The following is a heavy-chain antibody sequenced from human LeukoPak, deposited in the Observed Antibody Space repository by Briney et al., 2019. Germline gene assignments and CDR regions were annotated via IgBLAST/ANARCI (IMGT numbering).Heavy chain of an antibody. Sequence: PGRSLRLSCAASGFTFSTYGMHWVRQAPGXGLEWVAVISYDGSNKYYVDSVKGRFTISRDNSKNTLYLQMNTLRAEDTAVYYCAKDYYDSSGYLDDFDIWGQGTMVTVSS. CDR1: GFTFSTYG. D-gene: IGHD3-22*01. CDR3: AKDYYDSSGYLDDFDI. CDR2: ISYDGSNK. J-gene: IGHJ3*02. V-gene: IGHV3-30*18.